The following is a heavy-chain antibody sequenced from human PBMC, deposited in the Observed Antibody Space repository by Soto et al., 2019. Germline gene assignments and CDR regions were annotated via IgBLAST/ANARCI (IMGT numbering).Heavy chain of an antibody. CDR2: IYYSGST. CDR1: GGSINNHY. J-gene: IGHJ5*02. V-gene: IGHV4-59*11. CDR3: ARVPTYDILTGYFWNWFDP. Sequence: PSETLSLTCTVSGGSINNHYWSWIRQPPGQGLEWIGYIYYSGSTNYNPSHKSRVTISVDTSKNQFSLKLSSVTAADTAVYYCARVPTYDILTGYFWNWFDPWGQGTLVTVSS. D-gene: IGHD3-9*01.